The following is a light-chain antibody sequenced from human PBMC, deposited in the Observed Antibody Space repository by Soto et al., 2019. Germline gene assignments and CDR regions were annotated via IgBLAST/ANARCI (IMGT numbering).Light chain of an antibody. CDR2: DVS. V-gene: IGLV2-14*01. J-gene: IGLJ2*01. CDR1: SSDVGGYNY. Sequence: QSVLTQPASVSGSPGRSITISCTGTSSDVGGYNYVSWYQQHPGKAPKLMIYDVSNRPSGVSNRFSGSKSGNTASLTISGLQAEDEADYYCSSYTSSSTKFGGGT. CDR3: SSYTSSSTK.